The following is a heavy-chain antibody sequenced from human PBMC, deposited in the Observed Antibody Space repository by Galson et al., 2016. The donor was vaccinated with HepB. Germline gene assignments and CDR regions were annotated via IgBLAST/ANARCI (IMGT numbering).Heavy chain of an antibody. Sequence: SLRLSCAASGFTFSTYAMHWVRQAPGKGLEWVAVISYDEINKFYADSVKGRFTISRDNSKNTLFLQMDSLRADDTAVYYCAKRALSGGDAAPFAYWGRGTLVTVSS. CDR2: ISYDEINK. V-gene: IGHV3-30-3*01. D-gene: IGHD3-10*01. J-gene: IGHJ4*02. CDR1: GFTFSTYA. CDR3: AKRALSGGDAAPFAY.